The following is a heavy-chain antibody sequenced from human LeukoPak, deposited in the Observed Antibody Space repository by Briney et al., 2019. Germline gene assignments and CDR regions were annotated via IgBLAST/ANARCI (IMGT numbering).Heavy chain of an antibody. CDR1: GYTFTGYY. J-gene: IGHJ4*02. V-gene: IGHV1-2*02. CDR3: ARSRIMSTSFDY. Sequence: ASVKVSCKASGYTFTGYYMHWVRQAPGQGLEWMGWINPNSGGTNYAQKFQGRVTMTRDTSISTAYMELSRLRSDDTAVYYCARSRIMSTSFDYWGQGILVTVSS. CDR2: INPNSGGT. D-gene: IGHD5-24*01.